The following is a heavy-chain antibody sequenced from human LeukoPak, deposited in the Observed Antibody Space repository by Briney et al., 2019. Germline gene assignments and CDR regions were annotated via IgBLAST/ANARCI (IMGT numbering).Heavy chain of an antibody. D-gene: IGHD3-22*01. CDR2: IWYDGSNK. J-gene: IGHJ4*02. V-gene: IGHV3-33*01. CDR1: GFTFSSYG. CDR3: ARDGNGYYDSSGSPDY. Sequence: GGSLRLSCAASGFTFSSYGIHWVRQAPGKGLEWVAVIWYDGSNKYYADSVKGRFTISRDNSKNTLYLQMNSLRAEDTAVYYCARDGNGYYDSSGSPDYWGQGTLVTVSS.